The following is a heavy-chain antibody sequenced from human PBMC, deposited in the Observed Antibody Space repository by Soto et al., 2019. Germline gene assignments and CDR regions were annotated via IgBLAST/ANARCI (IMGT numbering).Heavy chain of an antibody. J-gene: IGHJ6*02. CDR3: ARDRYYDFWSGYSMLYYYYGMDV. CDR2: INPSGGST. V-gene: IGHV1-46*01. CDR1: GYTFTSYY. D-gene: IGHD3-3*01. Sequence: GASVKVSCKASGYTFTSYYMHWVRQAPGQGLEWMGIINPSGGSTSYAQKFQGRVTMTRDTSTSTVYMELSSLRSEDTAVYYCARDRYYDFWSGYSMLYYYYGMDVWGQGTTVTVSS.